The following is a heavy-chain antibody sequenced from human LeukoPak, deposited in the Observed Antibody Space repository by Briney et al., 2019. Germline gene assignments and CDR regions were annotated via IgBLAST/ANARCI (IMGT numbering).Heavy chain of an antibody. J-gene: IGHJ4*02. CDR2: IYYSGST. CDR3: ARKPYGSGRFDY. Sequence: SETLSLTCTVSGGSVNSGSYYWGWIRQPPREGLEWIGNIYYSGSTSYSPSLKSRVTISVDTSKNQFSLKLNSVTAADTAVYYCARKPYGSGRFDYWGQGTLVTVSS. V-gene: IGHV4-39*01. CDR1: GGSVNSGSYY. D-gene: IGHD3-10*01.